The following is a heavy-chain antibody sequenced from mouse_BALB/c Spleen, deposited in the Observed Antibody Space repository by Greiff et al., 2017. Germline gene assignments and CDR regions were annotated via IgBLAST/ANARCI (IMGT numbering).Heavy chain of an antibody. D-gene: IGHD2-1*01. CDR3: ARQDGNYGLYYYAMDY. V-gene: IGHV5-12-2*01. J-gene: IGHJ4*01. CDR2: ISNGGGST. Sequence: EVQLVESGGGLVQPGGSLKLSCAASGFTFSSYTMSWVRQTPEKRLEWVAYISNGGGSTYYPDTVKGRFTISRDNAKNTLYLQMSSLKSEDTAMYYCARQDGNYGLYYYAMDYWGQGTSVTVSS. CDR1: GFTFSSYT.